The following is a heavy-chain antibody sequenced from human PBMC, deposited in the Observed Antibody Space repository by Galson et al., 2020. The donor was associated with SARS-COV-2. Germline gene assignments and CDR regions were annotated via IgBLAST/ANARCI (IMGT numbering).Heavy chain of an antibody. J-gene: IGHJ4*02. V-gene: IGHV4-39*07. CDR2: IYYSGST. D-gene: IGHD5-18*01. CDR1: GGSISGSDYY. Sequence: SETLSLTCSVSGGSISGSDYYWGWIRQPPGKGLEWIGSIYYSGSTYYNPSLKSRVTISVDTSKNQFSLNLSSVTAADTALYYCVRDGGDTAMFNYWGQGALVTVSS. CDR3: VRDGGDTAMFNY.